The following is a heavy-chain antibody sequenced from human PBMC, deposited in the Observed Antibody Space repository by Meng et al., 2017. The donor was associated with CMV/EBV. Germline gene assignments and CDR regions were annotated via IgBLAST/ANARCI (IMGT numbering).Heavy chain of an antibody. CDR1: GYSFNTHW. Sequence: GGSLRLSCQGSGYSFNTHWIAWVRQVPGKGLEWMGISNPGDSDTRYSPSFQGQVTISVDKSITTAYLQWTSLKTSDTAMYYCARRGSNWNYFESWGQGTLVTVSS. V-gene: IGHV5-51*01. CDR3: ARRGSNWNYFES. J-gene: IGHJ4*02. CDR2: SNPGDSDT. D-gene: IGHD1-1*01.